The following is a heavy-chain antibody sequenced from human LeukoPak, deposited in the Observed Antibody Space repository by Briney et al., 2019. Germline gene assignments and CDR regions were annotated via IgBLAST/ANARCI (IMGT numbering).Heavy chain of an antibody. J-gene: IGHJ3*02. CDR1: GGSISSYY. CDR3: AGGDYTATHAFDI. D-gene: IGHD4-17*01. CDR2: IYYSGST. V-gene: IGHV4-59*01. Sequence: SETLSLTCTVSGGSISSYYWSWIRQPPGKGLEWIGYIYYSGSTNYNPSLKSRVTISVDTSKNQFSLKLSSVTAADTAVYYCAGGDYTATHAFDIWGQGTMVTVSS.